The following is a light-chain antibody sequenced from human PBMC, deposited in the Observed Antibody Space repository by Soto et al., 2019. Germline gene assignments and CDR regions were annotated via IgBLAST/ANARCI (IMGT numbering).Light chain of an antibody. Sequence: EIVLTQSPGTLSLSPGERATLSCRASQTVSDNYLAWYQQRPGQTPRLLIYGASSRATGIPDRFSGSGSGTDFTLTISRLEPEDFAVYYCQQYGSSVRTFGGGTKVELK. J-gene: IGKJ4*01. V-gene: IGKV3-20*01. CDR3: QQYGSSVRT. CDR1: QTVSDNY. CDR2: GAS.